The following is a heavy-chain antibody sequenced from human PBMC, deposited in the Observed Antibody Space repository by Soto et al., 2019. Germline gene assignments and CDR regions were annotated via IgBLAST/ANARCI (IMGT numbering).Heavy chain of an antibody. Sequence: SETLSLTCTVSGGSISSSSYYWDWIRQPPGKGLEWIGSIYYSGNSYYNPSLKSRVTLSVDTSKNQFSLKLSSVTAEDTAVYYCARHEDSWGQGTLVTVSS. V-gene: IGHV4-39*01. J-gene: IGHJ4*02. CDR3: ARHEDS. CDR2: IYYSGNS. CDR1: GGSISSSSYY.